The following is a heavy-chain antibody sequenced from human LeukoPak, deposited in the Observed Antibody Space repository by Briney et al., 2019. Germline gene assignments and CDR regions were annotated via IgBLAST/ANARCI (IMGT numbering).Heavy chain of an antibody. D-gene: IGHD1-26*01. Sequence: GASVKVSCKTSGYTFTGYYIHWVRQAPGQGLEWMGWINPNSGGTNYAQKFQGRVTMTRDTSISTAYVELSRLRSDDTAVYYCARDRGVGATRGWFDPWGQGTLVTVSS. V-gene: IGHV1-2*02. CDR2: INPNSGGT. CDR3: ARDRGVGATRGWFDP. CDR1: GYTFTGYY. J-gene: IGHJ5*02.